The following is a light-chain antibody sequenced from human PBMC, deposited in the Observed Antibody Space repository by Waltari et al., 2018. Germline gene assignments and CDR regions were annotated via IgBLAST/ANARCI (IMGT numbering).Light chain of an antibody. CDR3: SAWDSSLGAWV. CDR1: SNNVGKPG. CDR2: RNN. J-gene: IGLJ3*02. V-gene: IGLV10-54*04. Sequence: QAGLTQPPSVSKGLRQTATLTCTGNSNNVGKPGAAWLHQHQGHPPKLLSYRNNNRPSGISERFSASRSGNTDSLTITGLQPEDEADYYCSAWDSSLGAWVFGGGTKLTVL.